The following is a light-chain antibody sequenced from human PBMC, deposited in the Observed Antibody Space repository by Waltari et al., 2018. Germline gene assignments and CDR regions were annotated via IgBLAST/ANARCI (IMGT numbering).Light chain of an antibody. V-gene: IGKV3-20*01. J-gene: IGKJ1*01. CDR1: QPVGSSD. CDR3: QQYKTPPWT. Sequence: EIVLTQTPGTLSLSPGERATLSCRASQPVGSSDLTWYQQKPGQAPRLLMSGVASRAAGFPDRFSGSGSATVFTLTINRLEPEDSAVYYCQQYKTPPWTFGQGTKVEIK. CDR2: GVA.